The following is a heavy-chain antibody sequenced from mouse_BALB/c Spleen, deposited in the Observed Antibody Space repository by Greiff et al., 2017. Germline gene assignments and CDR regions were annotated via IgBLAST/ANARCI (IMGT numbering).Heavy chain of an antibody. CDR1: GFTFSSYG. V-gene: IGHV5-6-3*01. J-gene: IGHJ3*01. D-gene: IGHD1-1*01. CDR3: ARDYYGSSYGFAY. Sequence: EVKLVESGGGLVQPGGSLKLSCAASGFTFSSYGMSWVRQTPDKRLELVATINSNGGSTYYPDSVKGRFTISRDNAKNTLYLQMSSLKSEDTAMYYCARDYYGSSYGFAYWGQGTLVTVSA. CDR2: INSNGGST.